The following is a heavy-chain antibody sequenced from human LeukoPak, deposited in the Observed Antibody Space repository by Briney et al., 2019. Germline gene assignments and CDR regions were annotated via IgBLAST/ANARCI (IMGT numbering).Heavy chain of an antibody. CDR2: IYYSGST. Sequence: SETLSLTCAVYGGSFSSSSYYWGWIRQPPGKGLEWIGSIYYSGSTYYNPSLKSRFTISVDTSKNQFSLKLSSVTAADTAVYYCARHQPPMLLVATPYYFDYWGQGTLVTVSS. D-gene: IGHD5-12*01. J-gene: IGHJ4*02. CDR1: GGSFSSSSYY. V-gene: IGHV4-39*01. CDR3: ARHQPPMLLVATPYYFDY.